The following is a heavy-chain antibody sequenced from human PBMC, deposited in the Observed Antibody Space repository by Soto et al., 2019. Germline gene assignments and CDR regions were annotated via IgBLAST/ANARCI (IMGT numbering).Heavy chain of an antibody. CDR1: GDSVSSNSAA. J-gene: IGHJ6*02. CDR3: ARFPQNHYYYYYGMDV. V-gene: IGHV6-1*01. Sequence: KQSQTLSLTCAISGDSVSSNSAAWNWIRQSPSRGLEWLGRTYYRSKWYNDYAVSVKSRITINPDTSKNQFSLQLNSVTPEDTAVYYCARFPQNHYYYYYGMDVWGQGTTVTVSS. CDR2: TYYRSKWYN.